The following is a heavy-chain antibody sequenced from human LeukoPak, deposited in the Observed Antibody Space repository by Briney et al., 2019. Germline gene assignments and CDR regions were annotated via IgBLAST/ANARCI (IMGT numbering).Heavy chain of an antibody. CDR1: GFTFSSYW. Sequence: GGSLRLSCAASGFTFSSYWMSWVRQAPGKVLEWVANIKQDGSEKYYVDSVKGRFTISRDNAKNSLYLQMNSLRAEDTAVYYCARVMNLDAFDIWGQGTMVTVSS. CDR3: ARVMNLDAFDI. V-gene: IGHV3-7*01. J-gene: IGHJ3*02. D-gene: IGHD1-14*01. CDR2: IKQDGSEK.